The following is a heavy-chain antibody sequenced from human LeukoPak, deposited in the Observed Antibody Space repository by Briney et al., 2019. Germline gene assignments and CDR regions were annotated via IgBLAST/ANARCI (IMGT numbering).Heavy chain of an antibody. J-gene: IGHJ4*02. Sequence: ASVKVSCKASGYTYTSYGISWVRQAPGQGLEWMGGIIPIFGTANYAQKFQGRVTITTDESTSTAYMELSSLRSEDTAVYYCAREAGYWGQGTLVTVSS. CDR2: IIPIFGTA. CDR1: GYTYTSYG. CDR3: AREAGY. D-gene: IGHD3-10*01. V-gene: IGHV1-69*05.